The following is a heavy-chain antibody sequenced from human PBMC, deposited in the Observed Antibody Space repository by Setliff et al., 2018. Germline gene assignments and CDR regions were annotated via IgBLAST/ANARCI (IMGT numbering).Heavy chain of an antibody. V-gene: IGHV4-34*01. CDR2: INHRGST. Sequence: SETLSLTCAVSGLSISSGYYWTWIRQPPGKGLEWIGEINHRGSTNYNPSLKSRATISIDTSKDQFSLKLISMSAADTAVYFCARGRNIAARLLDSWGQGALVTVSS. CDR3: ARGRNIAARLLDS. J-gene: IGHJ4*02. CDR1: GLSISSGYY. D-gene: IGHD6-6*01.